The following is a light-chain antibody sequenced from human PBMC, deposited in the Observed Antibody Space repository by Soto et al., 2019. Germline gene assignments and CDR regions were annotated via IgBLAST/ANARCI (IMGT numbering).Light chain of an antibody. CDR1: QSVSNNY. CDR2: GAS. CDR3: QQYNSYPRT. V-gene: IGKV3-20*01. J-gene: IGKJ1*01. Sequence: EIVLTQSPGTLSLSPGERATLSCRASQSVSNNYLAWYQQKPGQAPRLLIYGASNRATGIPDRFSGSGSGTDFTLTISSLQPEDFATYYCQQYNSYPRTFGQGTKVDI.